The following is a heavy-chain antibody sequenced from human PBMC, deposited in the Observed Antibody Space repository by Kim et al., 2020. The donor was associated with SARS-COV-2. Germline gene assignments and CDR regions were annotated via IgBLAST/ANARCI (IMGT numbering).Heavy chain of an antibody. V-gene: IGHV1-2*04. J-gene: IGHJ6*02. Sequence: ASVKVSCKASGYTFTGYYMHWVRQAPGQGLEWMGWINPNSGGTNYAQKFQGWVTMTRDTSISTAYMELSRLRSDDTAVYYCARDRGLGGIAVADPSYYYYGMDVWGQGTTVTVSS. D-gene: IGHD6-19*01. CDR1: GYTFTGYY. CDR3: ARDRGLGGIAVADPSYYYYGMDV. CDR2: INPNSGGT.